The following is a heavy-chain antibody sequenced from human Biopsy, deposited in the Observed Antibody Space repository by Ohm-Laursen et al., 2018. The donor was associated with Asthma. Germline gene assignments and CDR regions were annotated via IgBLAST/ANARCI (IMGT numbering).Heavy chain of an antibody. J-gene: IGHJ4*02. Sequence: PPGTLSLTCTVSGGSITSSSYYWGWIRQPPGKGLEWIGSISYTGNTDIPSLRSRVTLSVDTSKNKFSLKLTSVTAADTAVSYCARHWNWGSFFDYWGQGMLVTVSS. D-gene: IGHD7-27*01. V-gene: IGHV4-39*01. CDR2: ISYTGNT. CDR1: GGSITSSSYY. CDR3: ARHWNWGSFFDY.